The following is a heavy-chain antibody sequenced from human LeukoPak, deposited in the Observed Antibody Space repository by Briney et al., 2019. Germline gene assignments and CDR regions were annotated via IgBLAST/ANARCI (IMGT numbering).Heavy chain of an antibody. D-gene: IGHD3-3*01. V-gene: IGHV3-7*01. CDR2: IKHDGSEN. CDR3: ARIYYDSWSGYSWFDP. CDR1: GFTFSSYA. J-gene: IGHJ5*02. Sequence: GGSLRLSCAASGFTFSSYAMTWVRQVPGKGLEWLASIKHDGSENYLVDSVKGRFTISRDNAQSSLFLQMNSLRVDDTAVYHCARIYYDSWSGYSWFDPWGQGILVTVSS.